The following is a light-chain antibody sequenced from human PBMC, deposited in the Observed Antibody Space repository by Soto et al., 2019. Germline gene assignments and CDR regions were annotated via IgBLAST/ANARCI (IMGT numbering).Light chain of an antibody. J-gene: IGKJ3*01. Sequence: EIVLTQSPGTLSLSPGERATLSCRASQSVSSSYLAWYQQKPGQAPRLLIYGASSRATGIPDRFSGSGSGTDFTLTISRLAPEDFAVYYCQQYGSSPFGPGTKVDIK. V-gene: IGKV3-20*01. CDR2: GAS. CDR1: QSVSSSY. CDR3: QQYGSSP.